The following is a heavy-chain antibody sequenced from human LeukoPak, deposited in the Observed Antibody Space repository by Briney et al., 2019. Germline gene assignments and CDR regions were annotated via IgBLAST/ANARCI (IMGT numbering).Heavy chain of an antibody. J-gene: IGHJ4*02. CDR1: GYTFTSYA. CDR2: INTNTGNP. CDR3: ARDSGVLRFLEWLKITGGVDY. D-gene: IGHD3-3*01. V-gene: IGHV7-4-1*02. Sequence: GASVKVSCKASGYTFTSYAMNWVRQAPGQGLEWMGWINTNTGNPTYAQGFTGRFVFSLDTSVSTAYLQISSLKAEDTAVYYCARDSGVLRFLEWLKITGGVDYWGQGTLVTVSS.